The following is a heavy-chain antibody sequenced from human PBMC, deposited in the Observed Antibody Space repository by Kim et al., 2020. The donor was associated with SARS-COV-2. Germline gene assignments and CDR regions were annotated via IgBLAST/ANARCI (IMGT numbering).Heavy chain of an antibody. D-gene: IGHD3-3*01. CDR3: ARSITIFGVVITFDY. J-gene: IGHJ4*02. V-gene: IGHV4-4*02. Sequence: PAIKSRVTISVDKSKNHFSLKLSSVTAADTAVYYCARSITIFGVVITFDYWGQGTLVTVSS.